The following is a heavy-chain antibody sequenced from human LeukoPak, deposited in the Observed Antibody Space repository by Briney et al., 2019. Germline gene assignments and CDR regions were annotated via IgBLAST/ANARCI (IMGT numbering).Heavy chain of an antibody. CDR3: ATALGGSGSYYSWDY. CDR1: GYTLTELS. Sequence: ASVKLSCKVSGYTLTELSMHWVRQAPGKGLEWMGGFDPEDGETIYAQKFQGRVTMTEDTSTDTAYMELSSLRSEDTAVYYCATALGGSGSYYSWDYWGQGTLVTVSS. D-gene: IGHD3-10*01. V-gene: IGHV1-24*01. CDR2: FDPEDGET. J-gene: IGHJ4*02.